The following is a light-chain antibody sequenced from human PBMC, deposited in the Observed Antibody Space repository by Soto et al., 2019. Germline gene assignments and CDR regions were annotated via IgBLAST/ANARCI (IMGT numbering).Light chain of an antibody. CDR1: QGISSY. CDR2: DAS. V-gene: IGKV1-9*01. J-gene: IGKJ4*01. CDR3: QQVNVYPST. Sequence: IHLTQSQSSLSASVLDRVTITFRASQGISSYLGWYQQKPGKAPNLLIYDASTLHSGVPSRFSGGGSGTDFTLTISSLQPEDFATYYCQQVNVYPSTCGGGTKVDIK.